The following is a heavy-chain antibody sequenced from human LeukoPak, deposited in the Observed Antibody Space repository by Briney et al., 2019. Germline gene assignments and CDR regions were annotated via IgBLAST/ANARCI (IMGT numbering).Heavy chain of an antibody. V-gene: IGHV4-4*02. CDR2: IYHSGST. Sequence: PSGTLSLTCAVSGGSISSSNWWSWVRQPPGKGLEWIGEIYHSGSTNYNPSLKSRVTISVDTSKNQFSLKLSSVTAADTAVYYCAREYSRVGRVDPWGQGTLVTVSS. CDR3: AREYSRVGRVDP. D-gene: IGHD6-13*01. J-gene: IGHJ5*02. CDR1: GGSISSSNW.